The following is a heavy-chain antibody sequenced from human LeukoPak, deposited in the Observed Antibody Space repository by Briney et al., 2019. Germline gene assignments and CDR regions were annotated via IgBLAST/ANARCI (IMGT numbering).Heavy chain of an antibody. CDR1: GFSFSSYS. CDR3: ARDPPGVRDAFDI. V-gene: IGHV3-48*01. Sequence: PWGSLRLSCVASGFSFSSYSMDWVRQAPGKGLEWVSSISSSRSNLYYADSVKGRFTISRDNAKNSVYLQINPLRVEDTAVYYCARDPPGVRDAFDIWGHGTMVTVSS. J-gene: IGHJ3*02. CDR2: ISSSRSNL. D-gene: IGHD2-8*01.